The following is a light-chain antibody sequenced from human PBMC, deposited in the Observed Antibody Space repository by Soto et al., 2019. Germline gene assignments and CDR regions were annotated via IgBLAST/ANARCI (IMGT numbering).Light chain of an antibody. CDR3: QQYNNWPPWT. CDR1: QSVSSN. J-gene: IGKJ1*01. Sequence: EIVMTQSPATLSVSRGERATLSCRASQSVSSNLAWYQQKPGQAPRHLIYGASTRATGIPARFSGSGSGTEFTLTISSLQSEDFAVYYCQQYNNWPPWTFGQGTKVDIK. CDR2: GAS. V-gene: IGKV3-15*01.